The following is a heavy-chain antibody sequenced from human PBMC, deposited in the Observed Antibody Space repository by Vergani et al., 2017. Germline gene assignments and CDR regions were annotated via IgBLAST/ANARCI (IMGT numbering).Heavy chain of an antibody. Sequence: QVQLVESGGGVVQHGGSLRLSCAASGFTFSSYGMHWVRQAPGKGLEWVAFIRYDGSNKYYADSVKGRFTISRDNSKNTLYLQMNSLRAEDTAVYYCARASIAVAGTWFDPWGQGTLVTVSS. D-gene: IGHD6-19*01. CDR2: IRYDGSNK. CDR1: GFTFSSYG. J-gene: IGHJ5*02. CDR3: ARASIAVAGTWFDP. V-gene: IGHV3-30*02.